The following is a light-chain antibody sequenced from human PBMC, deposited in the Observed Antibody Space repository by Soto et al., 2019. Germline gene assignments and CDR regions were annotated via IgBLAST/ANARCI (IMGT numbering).Light chain of an antibody. CDR3: SSYTSTNTLV. V-gene: IGLV2-14*01. Sequence: QSALTQPASVSGSPGQSITISCTGTSSDVGDYHYVSWYQQHPGKAPKLIIYGVSNRPSGISNRFSGSKSGNTASLTISGLQAEDEADDYCSSYTSTNTLVFGGGTKVTVL. CDR2: GVS. CDR1: SSDVGDYHY. J-gene: IGLJ2*01.